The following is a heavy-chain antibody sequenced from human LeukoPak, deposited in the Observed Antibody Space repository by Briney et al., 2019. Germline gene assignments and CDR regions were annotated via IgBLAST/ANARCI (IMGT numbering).Heavy chain of an antibody. J-gene: IGHJ6*02. CDR2: IYTSGST. V-gene: IGHV4-61*02. D-gene: IGHD4-17*01. CDR1: GVSISSGSYY. CDR3: AREVRTTVRPHCMDG. Sequence: PSETLSLTCTVSGVSISSGSYYWSWIRQPPGKGLEWIGRIYTSGSTNYNPSLKSRVTISVDTSKHQFSLKLSSVSAADTAVYYCAREVRTTVRPHCMDGWGQGTTVTASS.